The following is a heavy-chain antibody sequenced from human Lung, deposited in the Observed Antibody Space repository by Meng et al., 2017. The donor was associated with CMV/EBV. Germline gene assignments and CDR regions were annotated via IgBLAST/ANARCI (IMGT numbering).Heavy chain of an antibody. CDR1: GFTFSSFA. Sequence: GGSXRLXCAASGFTFSSFAMHWVRQAPGKGLEWVAVMSYDGGNKYYADSVMGRFTISRDNSKSALYLQMNSLRVEDTAVYYCAKAHEILGSCSLTSCYWGVDYWXQGTXVTVSS. CDR3: AKAHEILGSCSLTSCYWGVDY. V-gene: IGHV3-30-3*01. D-gene: IGHD2-2*01. CDR2: MSYDGGNK. J-gene: IGHJ4*02.